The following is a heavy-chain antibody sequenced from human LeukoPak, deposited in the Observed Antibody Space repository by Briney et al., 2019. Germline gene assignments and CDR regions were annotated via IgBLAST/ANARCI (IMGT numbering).Heavy chain of an antibody. CDR3: ARPTRIAAANYGMDV. D-gene: IGHD6-13*01. V-gene: IGHV3-48*03. Sequence: GGSLRLSCAASGFTFSSYEMNWVRQAPGKGLEWVSYISSSGSTIYYADSVKGRFTISRDNAKNSLYLQMNSLRAEDTAVYYCARPTRIAAANYGMDVWGKGTRSPSPQ. CDR2: ISSSGSTI. J-gene: IGHJ6*04. CDR1: GFTFSSYE.